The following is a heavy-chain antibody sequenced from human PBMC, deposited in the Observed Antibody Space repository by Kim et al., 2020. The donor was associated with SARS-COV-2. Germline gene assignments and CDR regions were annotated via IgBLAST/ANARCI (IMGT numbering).Heavy chain of an antibody. Sequence: GGSLRLSCAASGFTFSSYSLTWVRQAPGKGLEWVSYISSSSTTIYYADFVKGRFTISRDNAKNSLYLQMNNLKDEDTAVYYCAREVCEVDVLCGPGPDFDYWGQGTLVTVSS. CDR3: AREVCEVDVLCGPGPDFDY. CDR1: GFTFSSYS. V-gene: IGHV3-48*02. J-gene: IGHJ4*02. D-gene: IGHD2-15*01. CDR2: ISSSSTTI.